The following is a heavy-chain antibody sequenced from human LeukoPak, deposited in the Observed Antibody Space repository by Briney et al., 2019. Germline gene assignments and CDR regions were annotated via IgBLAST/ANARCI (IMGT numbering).Heavy chain of an antibody. J-gene: IGHJ6*03. D-gene: IGHD2-2*02. CDR3: VRDGHRLYDYYYYYMDV. CDR2: ISAYNGHT. Sequence: GASVKVSCKAPGYTFTGYYMHWVRQAPGQGLEWMGWISAYNGHTNYAQKLQGRVTMTTDASTTTAYMELRSLRSDDTAVYYCVRDGHRLYDYYYYYMDVWGKGTTVTVSS. V-gene: IGHV1-18*04. CDR1: GYTFTGYY.